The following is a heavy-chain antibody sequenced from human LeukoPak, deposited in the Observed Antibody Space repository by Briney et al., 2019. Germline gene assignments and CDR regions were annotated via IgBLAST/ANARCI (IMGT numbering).Heavy chain of an antibody. CDR2: ISGSGGST. CDR3: AKDTISGSDV. V-gene: IGHV3-23*01. CDR1: GFTFSSYG. J-gene: IGHJ6*04. Sequence: GGTLSLSCAASGFTFSSYGMSWVRQAPGKGLEWVSAISGSGGSTYYADSVKGRFTISRDNSKNTLYLQMNSLRAEDTAVYYCAKDTISGSDVWGKGTTVTVSS. D-gene: IGHD3-22*01.